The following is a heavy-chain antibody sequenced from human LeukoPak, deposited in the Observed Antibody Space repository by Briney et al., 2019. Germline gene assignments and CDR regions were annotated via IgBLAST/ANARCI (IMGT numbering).Heavy chain of an antibody. D-gene: IGHD3-22*01. J-gene: IGHJ4*02. Sequence: KPSETLSLTCTVSGGSISSSSYYWGWIRQPPGKGLEWIGTVYYSGGTFYNPSLKSRVTVAVDTSKNQFSLKLTSLTAADTAVYYCARHPMRSRGYYLPFDYWGQGTLVTVSS. CDR1: GGSISSSSYY. CDR2: VYYSGGT. CDR3: ARHPMRSRGYYLPFDY. V-gene: IGHV4-39*01.